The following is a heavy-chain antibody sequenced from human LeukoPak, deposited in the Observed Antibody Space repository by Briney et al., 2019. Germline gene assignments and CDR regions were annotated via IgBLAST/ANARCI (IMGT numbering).Heavy chain of an antibody. CDR2: INHSGST. J-gene: IGHJ6*02. D-gene: IGHD6-19*01. CDR3: ARGQVGSYVYYYYYGMDV. V-gene: IGHV4-34*01. Sequence: PSETLSLTCAVYGGSFSGYYWSWIRQPPGQGLEWIGEINHSGSTNYNPSLKSRVTISIDMSKNQFSLRLRSVTAADTAVYYCARGQVGSYVYYYYYGMDVWGQGTTVTV. CDR1: GGSFSGYY.